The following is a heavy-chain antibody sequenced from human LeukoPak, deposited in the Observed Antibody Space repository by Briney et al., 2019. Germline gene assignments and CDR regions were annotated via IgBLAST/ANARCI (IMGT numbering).Heavy chain of an antibody. V-gene: IGHV4-4*02. CDR3: ARDPVARVDTAMTFDY. Sequence: SGTLSLTCAVSGGSISSSNWWSWVRQPPGKGLEWIGEIYHSGNTNYNPSLKSRVTISVDKSKNQFSLKLSSVTAADTAVYYCARDPVARVDTAMTFDYWGQGTLVTVSS. CDR1: GGSISSSNW. D-gene: IGHD5-18*01. CDR2: IYHSGNT. J-gene: IGHJ4*02.